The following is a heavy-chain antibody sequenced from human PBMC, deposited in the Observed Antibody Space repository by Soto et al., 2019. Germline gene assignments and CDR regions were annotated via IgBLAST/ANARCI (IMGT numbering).Heavy chain of an antibody. V-gene: IGHV1-46*01. Sequence: ASVKVSCKASGYTFTSYYMPWVRQAPGQGLEWRGIINPSGGSTSYAQKFQGRVTMTRDTSTRTVYMELSSLRSEDTAVYYCAREGSGYDSKHLDYWGQGTLVTVSP. J-gene: IGHJ4*02. CDR2: INPSGGST. CDR1: GYTFTSYY. CDR3: AREGSGYDSKHLDY. D-gene: IGHD5-12*01.